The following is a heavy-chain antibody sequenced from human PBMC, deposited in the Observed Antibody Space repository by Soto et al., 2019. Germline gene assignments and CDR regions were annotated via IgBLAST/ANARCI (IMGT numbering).Heavy chain of an antibody. J-gene: IGHJ6*02. D-gene: IGHD2-21*02. CDR1: GLSLSTTGVG. CDR2: IYWDDDK. V-gene: IGHV2-5*02. CDR3: VQSRCGGDCLQSYSSHSYYGLDV. Sequence: QITLKESGPTLVKPTQTLTLTCTFSGLSLSTTGVGVGWVRQPPGEALEWLALIYWDDDKRYSPSLKSRLTITKDTSKNQVVLTMTNMDPVDTATDYCVQSRCGGDCLQSYSSHSYYGLDVWGQGTTVTVSS.